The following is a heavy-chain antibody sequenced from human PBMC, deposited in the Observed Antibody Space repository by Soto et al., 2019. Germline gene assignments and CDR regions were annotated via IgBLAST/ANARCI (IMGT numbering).Heavy chain of an antibody. CDR3: AKENEAAGLDY. J-gene: IGHJ4*02. Sequence: GGSLRLSCAASGFTFSSYGMHWVRQAPGKGLEWVAVISYDGSNKYYADSVKGRFTISRGNSKNTLYLQMNSLRAEDTAVYYCAKENEAAGLDYWGQGTLVTVSS. CDR2: ISYDGSNK. V-gene: IGHV3-30*18. CDR1: GFTFSSYG. D-gene: IGHD6-13*01.